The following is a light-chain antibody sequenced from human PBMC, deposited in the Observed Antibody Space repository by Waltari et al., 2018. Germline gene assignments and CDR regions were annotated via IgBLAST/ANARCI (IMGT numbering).Light chain of an antibody. V-gene: IGLV3-1*01. CDR1: ILGSKY. J-gene: IGLJ3*02. CDR2: QGI. Sequence: SYELTQPPSVSVSPGQTASITCSGDILGSKYASWYQHKAGQSPLLVIYQGINRPSGIPERFSGAKAGNTATLTISGTQAMDDADYYCQALGSNRWVFGGGTKLTVL. CDR3: QALGSNRWV.